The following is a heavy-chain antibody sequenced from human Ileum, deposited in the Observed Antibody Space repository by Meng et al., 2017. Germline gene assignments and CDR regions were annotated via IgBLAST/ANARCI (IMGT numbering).Heavy chain of an antibody. Sequence: SETLSLTCTVSGVSINNYVWTWIRQPPGQGLEWIGYISKIGVTNYNPSLESRVTISVDTSNNHLSLKLRSVTAADTAVYYCARGPYYYDSDGYYYGLDYWGQGTLVTVSS. CDR3: ARGPYYYDSDGYYYGLDY. CDR2: ISKIGVT. D-gene: IGHD3-22*01. V-gene: IGHV4-59*01. J-gene: IGHJ4*02. CDR1: GVSINNYV.